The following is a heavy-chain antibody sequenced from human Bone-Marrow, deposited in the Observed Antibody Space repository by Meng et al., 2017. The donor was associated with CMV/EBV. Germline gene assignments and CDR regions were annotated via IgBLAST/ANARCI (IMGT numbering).Heavy chain of an antibody. CDR1: GFSFSSYE. V-gene: IGHV3-48*03. J-gene: IGHJ6*02. CDR2: ISSSGNTI. Sequence: GESLKISCAASGFSFSSYEMNWVRQAPGKGLEWVSYISSSGNTIYYADSVKGRFTISRDYAKNSLYLQMNSLRAEDTAVYYCARALVRGVPYSDYYYYYGMDVWGQATTVTVSS. CDR3: ARALVRGVPYSDYYYYYGMDV. D-gene: IGHD3-10*01.